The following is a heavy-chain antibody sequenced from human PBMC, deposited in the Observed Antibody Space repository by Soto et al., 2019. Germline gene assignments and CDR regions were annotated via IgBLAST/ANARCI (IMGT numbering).Heavy chain of an antibody. V-gene: IGHV3-30*18. J-gene: IGHJ6*02. D-gene: IGHD3-3*01. CDR3: AKVRYDFWSGTPLGYYYGMDV. Sequence: XESLRLSCAASGFTFSSYGMHWVRQAPGKGLEWVAVISYDGSNKYYADSVKGRFTISRDNSKNTLYLQMNSLRAEDTAVYYCAKVRYDFWSGTPLGYYYGMDVWGQGTTVTVSS. CDR1: GFTFSSYG. CDR2: ISYDGSNK.